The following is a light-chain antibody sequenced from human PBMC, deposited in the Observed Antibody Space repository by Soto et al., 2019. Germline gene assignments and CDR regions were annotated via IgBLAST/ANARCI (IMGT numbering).Light chain of an antibody. CDR2: TAS. CDR3: QQYHRYIT. J-gene: IGKJ5*01. V-gene: IGKV1-5*03. Sequence: DIQMTQSPSTLSASVGDRVTITCRASESTDYWLAWYQQKPGKAPKLLIYTASSLQSGVPSRFSGSGSGTEFTLTISSLQPDDFATYYCQQYHRYITFGPGTRLEIK. CDR1: ESTDYW.